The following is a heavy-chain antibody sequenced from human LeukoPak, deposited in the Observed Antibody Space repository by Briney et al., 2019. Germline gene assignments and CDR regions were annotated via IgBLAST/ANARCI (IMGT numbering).Heavy chain of an antibody. D-gene: IGHD2-2*01. V-gene: IGHV3-23*01. J-gene: IGHJ5*02. CDR1: GFTFGSYD. Sequence: GGSLRLSCTASGFTFGSYDMNWVRQAPGKGLEWVSAISGSGGSTYYADSVKGRFTISRDNSKNTLYLQMNSLRAEDTAVYYCAKEVVVVPAAISPNWFDPWGQGTLVTVSS. CDR3: AKEVVVVPAAISPNWFDP. CDR2: ISGSGGST.